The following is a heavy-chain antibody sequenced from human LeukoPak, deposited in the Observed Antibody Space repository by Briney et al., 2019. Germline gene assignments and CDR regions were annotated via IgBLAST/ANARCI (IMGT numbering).Heavy chain of an antibody. Sequence: GASVKVSCKASGYTFTSYDINWVRQATGQGLEWMGWMNPNSGNTGYAQKFQGRVTMTRNTSISTAYMELSSLRSEDTAVCYCASLAPGPGDHAFFDYWGQGTLVTVSS. D-gene: IGHD7-27*01. J-gene: IGHJ4*02. CDR1: GYTFTSYD. CDR2: MNPNSGNT. V-gene: IGHV1-8*01. CDR3: ASLAPGPGDHAFFDY.